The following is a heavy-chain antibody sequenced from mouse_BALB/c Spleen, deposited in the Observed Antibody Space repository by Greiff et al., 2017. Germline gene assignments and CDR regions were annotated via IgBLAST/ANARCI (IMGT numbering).Heavy chain of an antibody. Sequence: VKLMESGPGLVAPSQSLSITCTVSGFSLTSYGVHWVRQPPGKGLEWLGVIWAGGSTNYNSALMSRLSISKDNSKSQVFLKMNSLQTDDTAMYYCAREMITTLPFAYWGQGTLVTVSA. CDR1: GFSLTSYG. V-gene: IGHV2-9*02. D-gene: IGHD2-4*01. J-gene: IGHJ3*01. CDR2: IWAGGST. CDR3: AREMITTLPFAY.